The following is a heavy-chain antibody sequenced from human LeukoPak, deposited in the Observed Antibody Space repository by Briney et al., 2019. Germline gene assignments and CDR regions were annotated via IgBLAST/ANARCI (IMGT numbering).Heavy chain of an antibody. CDR2: VSDDGHSR. CDR3: AKMRGMPREAYHFDR. D-gene: IGHD1-26*01. V-gene: IGHV3-23*01. CDR1: GFSFSGYV. J-gene: IGHJ4*02. Sequence: PGGSLRLFCSASGFSFSGYVMSWARQAPGKGPQWVSGVSDDGHSRYYAHSLRGRFTISIDNSANTVSLQMDSLGADQTAMYYCAKMRGMPREAYHFDRWGQGTLVAVSS.